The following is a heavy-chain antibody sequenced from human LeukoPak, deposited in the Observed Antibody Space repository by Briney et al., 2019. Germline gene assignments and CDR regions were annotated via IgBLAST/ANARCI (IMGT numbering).Heavy chain of an antibody. CDR2: IYHTGST. CDR1: GGPITEYY. D-gene: IGHD1-26*01. CDR3: ARDRGTTGYYYLDS. Sequence: PSETLSLTCSVSGGPITEYYWSWIRQPPGKGLEWIGYIYHTGSTTYNPSLKRRVTMSVDASTNQCSLKLFSVTAADTAVYYCARDRGTTGYYYLDSWGQGILVTVSS. J-gene: IGHJ4*02. V-gene: IGHV4-59*01.